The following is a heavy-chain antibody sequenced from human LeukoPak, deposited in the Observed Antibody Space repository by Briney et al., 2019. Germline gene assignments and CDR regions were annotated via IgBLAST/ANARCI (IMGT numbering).Heavy chain of an antibody. J-gene: IGHJ4*02. V-gene: IGHV3-21*01. Sequence: GGSLRLSCAASGFTFSSYSMNWVRQAPGKGLEWVSSISSSSSYIYYADSVKGRFTISRDNAKNSLYLQMNSLRAEDTAVYYCARGGWELLREFDYWGQGTLVTVSS. D-gene: IGHD1-26*01. CDR3: ARGGWELLREFDY. CDR1: GFTFSSYS. CDR2: ISSSSSYI.